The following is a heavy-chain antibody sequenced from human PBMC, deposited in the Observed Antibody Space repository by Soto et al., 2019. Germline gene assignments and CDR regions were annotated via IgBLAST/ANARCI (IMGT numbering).Heavy chain of an antibody. V-gene: IGHV3-23*01. Sequence: EVQLLESGGGLVQPGGSLRLSCAASGFTFSSYAMSWVRQAPGQGLEWVSAISGSGGSTYYADSVKGRFTISRDNSKNPLYLQMNSLRAEDTAVYYCAKDSNDYGDCIDYWGQGTLVTVSS. CDR3: AKDSNDYGDCIDY. CDR2: ISGSGGST. CDR1: GFTFSSYA. J-gene: IGHJ4*02. D-gene: IGHD4-17*01.